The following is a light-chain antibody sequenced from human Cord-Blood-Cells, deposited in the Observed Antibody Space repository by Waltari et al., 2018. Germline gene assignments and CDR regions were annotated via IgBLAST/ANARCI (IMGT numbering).Light chain of an antibody. CDR1: SSNIGAGYD. CDR3: QSYDSSLSGSV. J-gene: IGLJ2*01. Sequence: QSVLTQPPSVSGAPGPRVTISCTARSSNIGAGYDVHWYQQLPGTAPKLLIYGNSNRPSGVPDRFSGSKSGTSASLAITGLQAEDEADYYCQSYDSSLSGSVFGGGTKLTVL. CDR2: GNS. V-gene: IGLV1-40*01.